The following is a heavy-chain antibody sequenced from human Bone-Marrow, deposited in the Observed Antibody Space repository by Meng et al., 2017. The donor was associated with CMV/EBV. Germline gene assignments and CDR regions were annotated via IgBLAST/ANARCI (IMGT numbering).Heavy chain of an antibody. CDR1: GGSISSSSYY. CDR3: ARKFCAFGSCFDY. CDR2: IYYSGST. V-gene: IGHV4-39*01. J-gene: IGHJ4*02. D-gene: IGHD2-15*01. Sequence: SETLSPTCTVSGGSISSSSYYWGWIRQPPGKGLEWIGSIYYSGSTYYNPSRKSRVTISVDTSKNQFSLKLSSVTAADTAVYYCARKFCAFGSCFDYWGQGTLVTVSS.